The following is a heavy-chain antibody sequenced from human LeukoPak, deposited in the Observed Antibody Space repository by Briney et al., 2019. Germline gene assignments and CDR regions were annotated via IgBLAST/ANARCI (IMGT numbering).Heavy chain of an antibody. Sequence: SETLSPTCSVSGGSINNYYWSWIRQPAGEGLEWIGRIYTSGSFTYNPSNYNPSLKSRVTMSVDTSKNQFSLKVTSVTAADTAVYFCARGYDAATYESFDQRGQGTLVSVFS. CDR1: GGSINNYY. J-gene: IGHJ4*02. CDR3: ARGYDAATYESFDQ. D-gene: IGHD3-16*01. V-gene: IGHV4-4*07. CDR2: IYTSGSFTYNPS.